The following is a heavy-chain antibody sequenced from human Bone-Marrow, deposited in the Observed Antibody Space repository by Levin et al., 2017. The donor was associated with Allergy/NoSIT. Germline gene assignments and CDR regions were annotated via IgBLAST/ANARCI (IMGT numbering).Heavy chain of an antibody. D-gene: IGHD3-16*01. CDR2: INQDGSER. J-gene: IGHJ4*02. V-gene: IGHV3-7*01. Sequence: GESLKISCTASGFSFNTYWMTWVRQAPGKGLEWVANINQDGSERNYVDSVKGRFTISRDNAKNSLYLQMNSLRAEDTAVYYCMRDRRGGPLFDYWGQGTLVTVSS. CDR3: MRDRRGGPLFDY. CDR1: GFSFNTYW.